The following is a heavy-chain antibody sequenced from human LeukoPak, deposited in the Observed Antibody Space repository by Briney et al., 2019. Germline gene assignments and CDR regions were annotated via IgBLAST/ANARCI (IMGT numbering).Heavy chain of an antibody. CDR2: ISYDGSNK. D-gene: IGHD6-19*01. CDR1: GFSLWTSG. V-gene: IGHV3-30*18. CDR3: VNGLAQGMAAQGMAVANRLFEY. Sequence: PERSLRLSCAASGFSLWTSGIHWVRQAPGKGLEWVAGISYDGSNKYHADSVKGRFTISRDNSKNTLYLQMNSLRAEDTAVYYCVNGLAQGMAAQGMAVANRLFEYWGQGTLVTVSS. J-gene: IGHJ4*02.